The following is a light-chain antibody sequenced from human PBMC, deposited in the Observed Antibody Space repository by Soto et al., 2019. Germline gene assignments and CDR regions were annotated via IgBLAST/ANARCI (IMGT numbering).Light chain of an antibody. CDR2: DAS. CDR1: QSVGTY. V-gene: IGKV3-11*01. J-gene: IGKJ4*01. CDR3: QQRTKWPPLT. Sequence: EIVLTQSPVTLSFSPGERATLSCRASQSVGTYLVWYQQKPGQAPRLLIYDASNRATGIPARFSGSGSGTDFTLTISGLEPEDFAVYYCQQRTKWPPLTFGGGTKVEIK.